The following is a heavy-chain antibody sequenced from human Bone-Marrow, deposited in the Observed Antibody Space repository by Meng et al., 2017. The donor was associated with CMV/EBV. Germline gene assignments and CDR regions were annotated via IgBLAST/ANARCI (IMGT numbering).Heavy chain of an antibody. D-gene: IGHD5-18*01. CDR2: IYPGDSDT. J-gene: IGHJ6*02. V-gene: IGHV5-51*01. CDR1: GYSFTSYW. Sequence: GGSLRLSCKGSGYSFTSYWIGWVRQMPGKGLEWMGIIYPGDSDTRYSPSFQGQVTISADKSISTAYLQWSSLKASDTAMYYCARHPRLWLDGMDVWGQGPTVPVSS. CDR3: ARHPRLWLDGMDV.